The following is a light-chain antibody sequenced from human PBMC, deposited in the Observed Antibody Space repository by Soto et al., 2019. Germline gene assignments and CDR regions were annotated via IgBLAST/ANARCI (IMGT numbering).Light chain of an antibody. CDR3: AAWDDSLNAVV. Sequence: QSVLTQPPSASGTPGQRVTISCSGGSSNIGSNTVNWYQQLPGTAPNLLIYSNNQRPSGVPDRFSGSKSGTSASLAISVLQSEDEADYYCAAWDDSLNAVVFGGGTKVTVL. CDR1: SSNIGSNT. V-gene: IGLV1-44*01. CDR2: SNN. J-gene: IGLJ2*01.